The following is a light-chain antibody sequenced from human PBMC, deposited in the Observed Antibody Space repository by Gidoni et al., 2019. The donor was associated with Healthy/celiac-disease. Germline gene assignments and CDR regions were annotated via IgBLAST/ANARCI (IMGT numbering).Light chain of an antibody. CDR1: SSDVGSYNL. J-gene: IGLJ2*01. CDR2: EVS. V-gene: IGLV2-23*02. Sequence: QSALTHPASVSASPGQSITISCTGTSSDVGSYNLVPWYQQHPGKAPKLMIYEVSKRPSGVSNRFSGSKSGTTASLTISGLQAEDEADYYCCSYAGSSTCEGVFGGGTKLTVL. CDR3: CSYAGSSTCEGV.